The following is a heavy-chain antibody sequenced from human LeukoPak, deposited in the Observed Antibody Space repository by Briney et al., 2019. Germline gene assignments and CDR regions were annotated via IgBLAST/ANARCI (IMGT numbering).Heavy chain of an antibody. J-gene: IGHJ3*02. CDR3: ARQRRYSGSYDAFDI. CDR2: IYPGDSDT. D-gene: IGHD1-26*01. Sequence: GESLKISCKGSGYSFTSYWIGRVRQMPGKGLERMGIIYPGDSDTRYSPSFQGQVTISADKSISTAYLQWSSLKASDTAMYYCARQRRYSGSYDAFDIWGQGTMVTVSS. V-gene: IGHV5-51*01. CDR1: GYSFTSYW.